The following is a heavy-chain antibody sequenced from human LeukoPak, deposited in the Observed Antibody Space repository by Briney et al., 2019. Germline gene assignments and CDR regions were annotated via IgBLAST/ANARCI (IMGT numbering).Heavy chain of an antibody. CDR2: IRPSGDNT. CDR1: GFTFTSHA. J-gene: IGHJ5*02. CDR3: ARVAGWHWFDP. D-gene: IGHD6-19*01. Sequence: GGSLRLSCAASGFTFTSHAMTWVRQAPGRGLEWVSSIRPSGDNTYYGDSVKGRFTISRDNSKNTVYLQMNNMRVDDTAVYYCARVAGWHWFDPWGQGTLVTVSS. V-gene: IGHV3-23*01.